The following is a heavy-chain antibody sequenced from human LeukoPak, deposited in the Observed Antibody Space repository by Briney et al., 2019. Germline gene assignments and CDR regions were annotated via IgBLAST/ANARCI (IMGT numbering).Heavy chain of an antibody. D-gene: IGHD2-2*01. CDR2: IYPGDSDT. V-gene: IGHV5-51*01. CDR3: ARGGYQTWFDP. Sequence: GGSLQISCKGSGYGFTNYWIGWVRRMPGKGLEWMGIIYPGDSDTRYSPSFQGQVTFSADKSISTAYLQWSSLKASDTAMYYCARGGYQTWFDPWGQGTLVTVSS. J-gene: IGHJ5*02. CDR1: GYGFTNYW.